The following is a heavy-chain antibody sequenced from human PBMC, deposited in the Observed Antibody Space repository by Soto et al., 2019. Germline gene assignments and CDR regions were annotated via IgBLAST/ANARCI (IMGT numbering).Heavy chain of an antibody. CDR1: GGSISSGDYY. CDR2: IYYSGST. CDR3: ARGPLSTVLTSSRYCDY. D-gene: IGHD4-17*01. J-gene: IGHJ4*02. Sequence: PSETLSLTCTVSGGSISSGDYYWSWIRQPPGKGLEWIGYIYYSGSTYYNPSLKSRLTISVDTSKNQFSLKLNSVTAADTAVYYCARGPLSTVLTSSRYCDYSGQGALLTV. V-gene: IGHV4-30-4*01.